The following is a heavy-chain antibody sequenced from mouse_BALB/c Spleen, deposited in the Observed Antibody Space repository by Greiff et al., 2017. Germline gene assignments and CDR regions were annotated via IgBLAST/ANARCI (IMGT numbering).Heavy chain of an antibody. J-gene: IGHJ4*01. D-gene: IGHD2-1*01. CDR2: IRLKSNNYAT. V-gene: IGHV6-6*02. CDR3: SRDGNYVGAMDY. CDR1: GFTFSNYW. Sequence: DVKLQESGGGLVQPGGSMKLSCVASGFTFSNYWMNWVRQSPEKGLEWVAEIRLKSNNYATHYAESVKGRFTISRDDSKSSVYLQMNNLRAEDTGIYYCSRDGNYVGAMDYWGQGTSVTVSS.